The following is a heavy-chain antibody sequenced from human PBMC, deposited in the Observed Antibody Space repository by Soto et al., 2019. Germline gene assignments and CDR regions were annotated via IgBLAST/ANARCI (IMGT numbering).Heavy chain of an antibody. CDR1: GFTFSSYG. J-gene: IGHJ4*02. Sequence: SLRLSFAASGFTFSSYGMHWVLPAPGKGLEWVAVIWYDGSNKYYADSVKGRFTISRDNSKNTLYLQMNSLRAEDTAVYYCARDGSSWSFCEYWGQGTLVTVSS. V-gene: IGHV3-33*01. CDR2: IWYDGSNK. CDR3: ARDGSSWSFCEY. D-gene: IGHD6-13*01.